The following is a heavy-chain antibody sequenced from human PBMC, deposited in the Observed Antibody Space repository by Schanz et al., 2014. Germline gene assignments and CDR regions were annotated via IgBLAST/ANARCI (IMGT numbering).Heavy chain of an antibody. D-gene: IGHD1-1*01. J-gene: IGHJ2*01. CDR1: GGSIRSGTYY. CDR3: ARDTTWRLDL. V-gene: IGHV4-61*02. Sequence: QVQLQESGPGLVKPSQTLSLTCTVSGGSIRSGTYYWSWIRQPAGKALEWVGRVFPNGITNYNPPPKSRSPKPRATSKTNFSLPLTSLTAADTAVYYCARDTTWRLDLWGRGTLVTVSS. CDR2: VFPNGIT.